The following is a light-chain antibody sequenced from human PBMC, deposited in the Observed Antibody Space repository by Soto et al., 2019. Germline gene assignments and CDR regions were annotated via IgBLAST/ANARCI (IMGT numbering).Light chain of an antibody. CDR2: GAS. J-gene: IGKJ1*01. CDR3: QQSFTIPRT. Sequence: EIVLTQSPGTLSLSPGERGTLSCRASQSVRSSYLAWYQHKPGQAPRLLIYGASNRATGIPDRFSGSGSGTDFTLTISRLEPEDFATYYCQQSFTIPRTFGQGTRVEIQ. V-gene: IGKV3-20*01. CDR1: QSVRSSY.